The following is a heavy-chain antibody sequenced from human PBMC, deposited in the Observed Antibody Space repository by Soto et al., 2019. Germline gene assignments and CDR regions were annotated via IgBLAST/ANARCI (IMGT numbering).Heavy chain of an antibody. CDR3: ARVIGSKRYSYGPYFDY. D-gene: IGHD5-18*01. Sequence: SETLSLTCTVSGGSISSGGYYWSWIRQHPGKGLEWIGYIYYSGSTYYNPSLKSRVTISVDTSKNQFSLKLSSVTAADTAVYYCARVIGSKRYSYGPYFDYWGQGTLVTVSS. J-gene: IGHJ4*02. CDR2: IYYSGST. CDR1: GGSISSGGYY. V-gene: IGHV4-31*03.